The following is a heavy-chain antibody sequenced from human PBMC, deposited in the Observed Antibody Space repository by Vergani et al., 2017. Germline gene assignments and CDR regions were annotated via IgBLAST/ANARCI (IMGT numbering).Heavy chain of an antibody. D-gene: IGHD3-10*01. V-gene: IGHV4-61*02. J-gene: IGHJ5*02. CDR2: VYPSGTT. Sequence: QVQLHESGPGLVKPSETLSLICSVSGVSMQSGSFYWTWIRQTAERRLEWMGRVYPSGTTNYNPSLKSRVTLSVDPSKNQLSLRMTSVTAADTAVYYCARDSWTSELRGVYWFDTWGQGTLVSVSS. CDR1: GVSMQSGSFY. CDR3: ARDSWTSELRGVYWFDT.